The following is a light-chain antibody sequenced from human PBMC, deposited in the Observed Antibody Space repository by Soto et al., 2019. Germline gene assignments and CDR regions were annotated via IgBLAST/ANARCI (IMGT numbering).Light chain of an antibody. J-gene: IGKJ1*01. CDR1: QSVGNF. CDR3: QQCDWRWT. V-gene: IGKV3-11*01. CDR2: DAS. Sequence: EVVLTQSPATLSLSPGERATLSCRASQSVGNFLAWYQQKPGQAPRLLIYDASNRATGIPARFSGSGSGTAFTLTISSLEPEDFAVYDCQQCDWRWTFGLGTKVEIK.